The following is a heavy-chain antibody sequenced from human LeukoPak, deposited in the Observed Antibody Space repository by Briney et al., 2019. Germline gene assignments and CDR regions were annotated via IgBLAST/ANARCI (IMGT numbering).Heavy chain of an antibody. Sequence: GGSLRLSCAASGFTFSDYWMHWVRQAPGKGLVWVSRISSDGSRVTHADSVKGRFTISRDNAKNTLYLQMNSLRAEDTAVYYCARDLSGSYYVSLDYWGQGTLVPVSS. V-gene: IGHV3-74*01. CDR3: ARDLSGSYYVSLDY. CDR2: ISSDGSRV. CDR1: GFTFSDYW. J-gene: IGHJ4*02. D-gene: IGHD1-26*01.